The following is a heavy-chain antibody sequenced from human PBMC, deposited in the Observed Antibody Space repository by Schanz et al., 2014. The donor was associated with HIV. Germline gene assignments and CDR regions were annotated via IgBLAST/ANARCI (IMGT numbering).Heavy chain of an antibody. J-gene: IGHJ4*02. D-gene: IGHD1-26*01. Sequence: QEHLVESGGGSVKPGGSLRLSCAASGFSLGDYYMSWIRQAPGKGLEWISYITNSGNRMNYADSVKGRFTTSRDNAKNSLYLNMYSLRAEDTAVYYCVLPSPKIVGGLGEHYFDHWGQGTLVTVSS. CDR3: VLPSPKIVGGLGEHYFDH. V-gene: IGHV3-11*04. CDR2: ITNSGNRM. CDR1: GFSLGDYY.